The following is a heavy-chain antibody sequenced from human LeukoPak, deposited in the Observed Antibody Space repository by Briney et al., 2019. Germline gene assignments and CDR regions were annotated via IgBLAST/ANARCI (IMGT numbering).Heavy chain of an antibody. CDR1: GFTFSSYA. Sequence: PGGSLRLSCAASGFTFSSYAMHWVRQAPGKGLEWVAVISYDGSNKYYADSVKGRFTISRDNSKNTLYLQMNSLRAEDTAVYYCGRVTYYYGSANNCSAPWAQGPLFPVPS. CDR2: ISYDGSNK. D-gene: IGHD3-10*01. CDR3: GRVTYYYGSANNCSAP. J-gene: IGHJ5*02. V-gene: IGHV3-30-3*01.